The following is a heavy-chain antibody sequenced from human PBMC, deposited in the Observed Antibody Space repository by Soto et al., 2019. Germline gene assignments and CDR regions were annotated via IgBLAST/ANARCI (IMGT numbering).Heavy chain of an antibody. Sequence: LRLSCAASGFTFSSYAMSWVRQAPGKGLEWVSAISGSGGSTYYADSVKGRFTISRDNSKNTLYLQMNSLRAEDTAVYYCAKEYYDILTGYYRIYYFDYWGQGTLVTVSS. D-gene: IGHD3-9*01. CDR1: GFTFSSYA. CDR2: ISGSGGST. CDR3: AKEYYDILTGYYRIYYFDY. V-gene: IGHV3-23*01. J-gene: IGHJ4*02.